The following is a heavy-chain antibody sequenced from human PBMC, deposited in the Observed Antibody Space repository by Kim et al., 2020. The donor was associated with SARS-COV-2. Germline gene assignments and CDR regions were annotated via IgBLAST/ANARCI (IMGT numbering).Heavy chain of an antibody. CDR3: ARAGPRGITMVRGETPSPLVD. J-gene: IGHJ4*02. D-gene: IGHD3-10*01. CDR1: GFTFSSYA. Sequence: GGSLRLSCAASGFTFSSYAMHWVRQAPGKGLEWVAVISYDGSNKYYADSVKGRFTISRDNSKNTLYLQMNSLRAEDTAVYYCARAGPRGITMVRGETPSPLVDWGQGTLVTVS. V-gene: IGHV3-30*04. CDR2: ISYDGSNK.